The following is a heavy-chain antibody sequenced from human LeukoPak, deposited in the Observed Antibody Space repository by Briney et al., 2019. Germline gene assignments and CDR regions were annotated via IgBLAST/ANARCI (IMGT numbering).Heavy chain of an antibody. CDR3: ARDRNGSIWYRYYYYYYMDV. D-gene: IGHD6-13*01. J-gene: IGHJ6*03. CDR2: ISSSGSTI. Sequence: GGSLRLSCAASGFTFSSYEMNWVRQAPGKGLEWVSYISSSGSTIYYADSVKGRFTISRDNAKNSLYLQMNSLRAEDTAVYYCARDRNGSIWYRYYYYYYMDVWGKGTTVTVSS. V-gene: IGHV3-48*03. CDR1: GFTFSSYE.